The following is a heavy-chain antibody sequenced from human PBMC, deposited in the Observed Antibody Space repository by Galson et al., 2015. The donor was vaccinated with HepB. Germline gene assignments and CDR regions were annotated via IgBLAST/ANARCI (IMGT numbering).Heavy chain of an antibody. V-gene: IGHV4-4*07. Sequence: LTCTVSGGSISGYYWSWIRQPAGKGLEWIGRIHTSGGTNYNPSLKSRVTMSVDTSKNQFSLRLSSVTAADTAVYYCAREGDFWSGYPYYYYYYMDVWDKGTMVTVSS. CDR3: AREGDFWSGYPYYYYYYMDV. J-gene: IGHJ6*03. D-gene: IGHD3-3*01. CDR2: IHTSGGT. CDR1: GGSISGYY.